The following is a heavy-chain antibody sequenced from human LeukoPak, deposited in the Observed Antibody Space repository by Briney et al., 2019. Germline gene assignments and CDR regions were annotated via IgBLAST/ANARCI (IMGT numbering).Heavy chain of an antibody. CDR1: GFTFSSYW. J-gene: IGHJ4*02. V-gene: IGHV3-74*01. CDR3: ARDEGYYFDY. Sequence: GGSLRLSCAASGFTFSSYWMHWVRQAPGKVLVWVSRINSDGSTTSYADSVKGRFTISRDNAKNTLYLQMNSLRAEDTAVYFCARDEGYYFDYWGQGALVTVSS. CDR2: INSDGSTT.